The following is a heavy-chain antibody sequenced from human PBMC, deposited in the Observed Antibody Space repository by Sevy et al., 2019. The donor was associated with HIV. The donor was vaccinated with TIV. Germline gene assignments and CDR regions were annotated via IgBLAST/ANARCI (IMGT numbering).Heavy chain of an antibody. D-gene: IGHD6-13*01. CDR3: ARYDRIAATGANWFDP. CDR1: GGSISTYY. CDR2: ISYSGST. Sequence: SETLSLTCTVSGGSISTYYWGWIRQPPGKGLEWIAYISYSGSTNYNPSLQSRFTISVDTSKSQFSLRLRSVTAADTAVYYCARYDRIAATGANWFDPWGQGTLVTVSS. V-gene: IGHV4-59*13. J-gene: IGHJ5*02.